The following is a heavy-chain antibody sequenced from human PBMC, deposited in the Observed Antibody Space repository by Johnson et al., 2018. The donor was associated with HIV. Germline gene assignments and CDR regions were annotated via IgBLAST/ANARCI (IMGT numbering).Heavy chain of an antibody. V-gene: IGHV3-23*04. Sequence: MQLVESGGGLVQPGGSLRLSCAASGFTFSSYAMSWVRQAPGKGLEWVSAISGSGGSTYYADSVKGRFTISRDNSKNSLYLQMSSLRLEDTALYYCVKDSLEEDAFDFWGQGTMVTVS. CDR1: GFTFSSYA. CDR2: ISGSGGST. CDR3: VKDSLEEDAFDF. J-gene: IGHJ3*01.